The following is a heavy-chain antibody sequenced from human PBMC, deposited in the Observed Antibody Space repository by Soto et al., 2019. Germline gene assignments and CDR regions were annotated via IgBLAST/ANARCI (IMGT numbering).Heavy chain of an antibody. J-gene: IGHJ4*02. V-gene: IGHV3-48*02. D-gene: IGHD3-22*01. Sequence: GGSLRLSCAASGFTFSSYDMNWVRQAPGKGLEWVSYISSNSYTIYYADSVKGRFTISRDNTKNSLYLQMDSLRDEDTAVYYCARHKYHSSGPSAYWGQGTLVTVSS. CDR1: GFTFSSYD. CDR2: ISSNSYTI. CDR3: ARHKYHSSGPSAY.